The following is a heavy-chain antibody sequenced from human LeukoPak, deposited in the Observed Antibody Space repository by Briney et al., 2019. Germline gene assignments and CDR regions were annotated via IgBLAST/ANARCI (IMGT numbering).Heavy chain of an antibody. CDR2: IYPGDSDA. J-gene: IGHJ4*02. CDR3: ARHFYCSTSICPYFDS. Sequence: GESLKISCKGSGYNFTNSWIGWVRQMPGKGLEWMGIIYPGDSDARYSPSFQGQVTISADKSISTAYLQWSSLKASDTAIYYCARHFYCSTSICPYFDSWGQGSLVTVSS. D-gene: IGHD2-2*02. V-gene: IGHV5-51*01. CDR1: GYNFTNSW.